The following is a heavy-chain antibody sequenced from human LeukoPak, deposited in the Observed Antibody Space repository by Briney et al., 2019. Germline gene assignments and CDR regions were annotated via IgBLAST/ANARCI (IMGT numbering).Heavy chain of an antibody. Sequence: PSETLSLTCTVSGGSISSYYWSRIRQPPGKGLEWIGYIYYSGSTNYNPSLKSRVTISVDTSKNQFSLKLSSVTAADTAVYYCARGAPSGYDAFDIWGQGTMVTVSS. CDR2: IYYSGST. V-gene: IGHV4-59*01. CDR3: ARGAPSGYDAFDI. D-gene: IGHD3-3*01. J-gene: IGHJ3*02. CDR1: GGSISSYY.